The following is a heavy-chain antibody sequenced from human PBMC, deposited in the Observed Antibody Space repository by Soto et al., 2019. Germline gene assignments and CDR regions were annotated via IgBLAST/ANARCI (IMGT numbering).Heavy chain of an antibody. J-gene: IGHJ4*02. D-gene: IGHD3-22*01. CDR3: ATGIHNSESHGYGPGAY. CDR2: IWYDGSRK. Sequence: QVQLVESGGGVVQPGGSLRLSCAASGFTFSSYAMHWVRQAPGKGLEWMAVIWYDGSRKHYADSLKGRFTISRDNPKNTSCPDMTRARVEDTAVYCWATGIHNSESHGYGPGAYWGQGPRVSFSS. CDR1: GFTFSSYA. V-gene: IGHV3-33*01.